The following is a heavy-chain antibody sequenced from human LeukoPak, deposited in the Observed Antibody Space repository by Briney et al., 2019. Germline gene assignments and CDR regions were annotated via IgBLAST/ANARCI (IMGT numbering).Heavy chain of an antibody. CDR3: ARGRNWETFYHYCMDV. J-gene: IGHJ6*03. Sequence: SETLSLTCGVSSGSFSGYYWTWIRQLPGKGLEWMGEINHSGNTIYNPSLKSRVTISIDTSKNQISLNMRSVTAADTAVYYCARGRNWETFYHYCMDVWGNGTTVTVSS. V-gene: IGHV4-34*01. CDR1: SGSFSGYY. D-gene: IGHD1-14*01. CDR2: INHSGNT.